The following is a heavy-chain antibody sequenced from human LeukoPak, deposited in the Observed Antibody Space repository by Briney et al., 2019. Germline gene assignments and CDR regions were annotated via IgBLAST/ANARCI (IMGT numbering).Heavy chain of an antibody. Sequence: GALLLLSCASSDSPFSSYARGGVRQPRGRGLEWGSGISGSGDSTYYAGSVKRQLAISRDNSKNTLYLQRNGQTAEDTAVNYCTKEEPRGLAFDIWGQGTMVTVSS. CDR2: ISGSGDST. CDR3: TKEEPRGLAFDI. J-gene: IGHJ3*02. CDR1: DSPFSSYA. V-gene: IGHV3-23*01.